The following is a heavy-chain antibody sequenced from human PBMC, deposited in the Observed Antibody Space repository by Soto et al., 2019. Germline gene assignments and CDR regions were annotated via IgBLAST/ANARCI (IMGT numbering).Heavy chain of an antibody. CDR2: IYYSGST. V-gene: IGHV4-39*01. Sequence: QLQLQESGPGLVKPSETLSLTCTVSGGSISSSSYYWGWIRQPPGKGLEWIGSIYYSGSTYYNPSLKSRVTISVDTSKNQFSLKLSSVTAADTAVYYCARHLKLERRNWFDPWGQGTLVTVSS. CDR3: ARHLKLERRNWFDP. D-gene: IGHD1-1*01. CDR1: GGSISSSSYY. J-gene: IGHJ5*02.